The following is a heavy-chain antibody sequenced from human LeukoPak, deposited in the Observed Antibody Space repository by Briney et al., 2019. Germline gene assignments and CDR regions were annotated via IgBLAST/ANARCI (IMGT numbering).Heavy chain of an antibody. CDR1: GFTFSSYS. J-gene: IGHJ4*02. CDR2: ISSSSSNI. CDR3: ARDLYYGGNYDY. D-gene: IGHD4-23*01. Sequence: GGSLRLSCAASGFTFSSYSMNWVRQAPGKELEWVSYISSSSSNIYYADSVKGRFTISRDNAKNSLYLQMNSLRDEDTAVYYCARDLYYGGNYDYWGQGTLVTVSS. V-gene: IGHV3-48*02.